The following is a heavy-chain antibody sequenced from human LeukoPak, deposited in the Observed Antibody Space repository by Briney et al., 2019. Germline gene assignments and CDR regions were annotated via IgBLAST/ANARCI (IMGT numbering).Heavy chain of an antibody. D-gene: IGHD6-6*01. CDR3: ARHFDSSSSFCFDY. J-gene: IGHJ4*02. V-gene: IGHV4-59*01. CDR1: GGSISSYY. CDR2: IYYGGST. Sequence: SETLSLTCTVSGGSISSYYWSWIRQPPGKGLEWIGYIYYGGSTNYNPSLKSRVTISVDTSKNQFSLKLSSVTAADTAVYYCARHFDSSSSFCFDYWGQGTLVTVSS.